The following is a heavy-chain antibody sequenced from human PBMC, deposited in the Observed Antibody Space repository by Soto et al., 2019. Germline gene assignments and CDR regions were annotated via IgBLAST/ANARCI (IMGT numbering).Heavy chain of an antibody. V-gene: IGHV3-21*01. CDR1: GFTFSSYS. J-gene: IGHJ4*02. Sequence: EVQLVESGGGLVKPGGSLRLSCAASGFTFSSYSMNWVRQAPGKGLEWVSSISSSSSYIYYADSVKGRFTISRDNAQNSLYLQMNSLRAEDTAVYYCARGALSGYDTHFDYWGQGTLVTVSS. CDR3: ARGALSGYDTHFDY. D-gene: IGHD5-12*01. CDR2: ISSSSSYI.